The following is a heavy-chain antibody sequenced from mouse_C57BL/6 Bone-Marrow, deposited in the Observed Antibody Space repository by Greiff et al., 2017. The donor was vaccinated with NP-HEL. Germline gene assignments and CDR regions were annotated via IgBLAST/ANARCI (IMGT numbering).Heavy chain of an antibody. V-gene: IGHV5-4*01. CDR1: GFTFSSYA. J-gene: IGHJ1*03. CDR2: ISDGGSYT. Sequence: EVQWVESGGGLVKPGGSLKLSCAASGFTFSSYAMSWVRQTPEKRLEWVATISDGGSYTYYPDNVKGRFTISRDNAKNNLYLQMSHLKSEDTAMYYCAREGGYDGYYGWYFDVWGTGTTVTVSS. D-gene: IGHD2-3*01. CDR3: AREGGYDGYYGWYFDV.